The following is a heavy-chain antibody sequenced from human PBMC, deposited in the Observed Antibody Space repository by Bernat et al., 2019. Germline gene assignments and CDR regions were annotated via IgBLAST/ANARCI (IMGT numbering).Heavy chain of an antibody. D-gene: IGHD3-22*01. Sequence: QVQLQESGPGLVKPSQTLSLTCTVSGGSISSGDYYWSWIRQPPGKGLEWIGYIYYSGSTYYNPSLKSRVTISVDTSKNQFSLKLSSVTAADTAVYYCARDVVGPDSSGFNYGMDVWGQGTTVTVSS. J-gene: IGHJ6*02. CDR2: IYYSGST. CDR3: ARDVVGPDSSGFNYGMDV. CDR1: GGSISSGDYY. V-gene: IGHV4-30-4*01.